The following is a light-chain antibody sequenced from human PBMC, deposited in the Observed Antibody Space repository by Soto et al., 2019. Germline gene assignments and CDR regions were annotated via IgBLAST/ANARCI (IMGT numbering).Light chain of an antibody. Sequence: DIQLTQSPSFLSPSIVESVTITFLASQVISTSLAWYQVKPGKAPKLLIYAASTLESGVPSRFSATVSGTEFSLTITSLQPEDFATYYCQQLFDSPINFGQGTRLEIK. J-gene: IGKJ5*01. CDR2: AAS. CDR1: QVISTS. V-gene: IGKV1-9*01. CDR3: QQLFDSPIN.